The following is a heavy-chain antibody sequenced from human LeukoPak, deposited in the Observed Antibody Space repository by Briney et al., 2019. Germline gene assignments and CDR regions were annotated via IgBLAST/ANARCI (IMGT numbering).Heavy chain of an antibody. J-gene: IGHJ4*02. V-gene: IGHV4-39*01. Sequence: SEALSLTCGVSGASISDTDDYWAWIRQPPGKGLEWMGNVFHRGTTYKNPSLKSRVTIAVDTSKNQFSLKLSSVAATDTAVYFCARRRAGIAGPFDYWGQGILVAVSS. D-gene: IGHD6-13*01. CDR1: GASISDTDDY. CDR2: VFHRGTT. CDR3: ARRRAGIAGPFDY.